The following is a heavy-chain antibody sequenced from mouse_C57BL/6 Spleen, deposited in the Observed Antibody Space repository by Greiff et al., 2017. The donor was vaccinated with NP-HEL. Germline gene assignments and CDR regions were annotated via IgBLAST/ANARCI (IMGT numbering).Heavy chain of an antibody. Sequence: EVQLQQSGPELVKPGASVKISCKASGYSFTGYYMNWVKQSPEKSLEWIGEINPSTGGTTYNQKFKAKAKLTVDKSSSTAYMQLKSLTSEDSAVYYCARRFAYWGQGTLVTVSA. CDR3: ARRFAY. J-gene: IGHJ3*01. V-gene: IGHV1-42*01. CDR1: GYSFTGYY. CDR2: INPSTGGT.